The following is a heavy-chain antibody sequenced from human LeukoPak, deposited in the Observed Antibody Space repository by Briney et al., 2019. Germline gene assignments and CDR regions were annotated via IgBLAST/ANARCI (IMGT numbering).Heavy chain of an antibody. V-gene: IGHV3-21*01. CDR3: GRGGISGSGDY. J-gene: IGHJ4*02. CDR1: GFTFSSYS. Sequence: GGSLRLSCAASGFTFSSYSMNWVRQAPGKGLEWVSSISSSSYISYADSVKGRLTIYRDNAKNSLYLQMKSLRAEDTAVYYCGRGGISGSGDYWGEGTLVTVSS. CDR2: ISSSSYI. D-gene: IGHD3-10*01.